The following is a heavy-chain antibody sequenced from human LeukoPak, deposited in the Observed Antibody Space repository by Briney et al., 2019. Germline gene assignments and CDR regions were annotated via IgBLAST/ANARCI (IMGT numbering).Heavy chain of an antibody. CDR2: ISYDGSNK. Sequence: GGSLRLSCAASGFTFSSYGMHWVRQAPGKGLEWVAVISYDGSNKYYADSVKGRFTISRDNSKNTLYLQMNSLRAEDTAVYYCAKYAGATKREYYSDYWGQGTLVTVSS. D-gene: IGHD1-26*01. V-gene: IGHV3-30*18. CDR3: AKYAGATKREYYSDY. CDR1: GFTFSSYG. J-gene: IGHJ4*02.